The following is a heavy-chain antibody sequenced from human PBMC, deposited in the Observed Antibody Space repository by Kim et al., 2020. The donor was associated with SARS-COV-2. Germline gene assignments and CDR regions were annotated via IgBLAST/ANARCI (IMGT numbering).Heavy chain of an antibody. V-gene: IGHV3-53*01. J-gene: IGHJ4*02. CDR3: ARLPYYYDSSGYY. Sequence: YYADSVKGRFTIARDNTKKTLYLQMNSLRAEDTAVYYCARLPYYYDSSGYYWGQGTLVTVSS. D-gene: IGHD3-22*01.